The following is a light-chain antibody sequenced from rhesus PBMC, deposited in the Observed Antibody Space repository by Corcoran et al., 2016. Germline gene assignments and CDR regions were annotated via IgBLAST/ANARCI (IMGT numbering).Light chain of an antibody. CDR1: QGISSH. CDR2: TAA. CDR3: QQNNSYPRT. Sequence: DIQMTQSPSSLSAFVGDRVTITCRASQGISSHLAWYQQKLEKAPTLLIYTAATLQCGVPSRFSGSGSGTDCTHTIRSLQPEDFGTYYCQQNNSYPRTFGQGTKVDSK. V-gene: IGKV1-25*01. J-gene: IGKJ1*01.